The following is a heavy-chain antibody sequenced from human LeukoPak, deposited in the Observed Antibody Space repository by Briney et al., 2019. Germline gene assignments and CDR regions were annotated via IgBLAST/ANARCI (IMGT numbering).Heavy chain of an antibody. D-gene: IGHD1-7*01. V-gene: IGHV1-2*02. CDR2: INPNSGGT. Sequence: ASVKVSCKASGYTFTGYYMHWVRQAPGQGLEWMGWINPNSGGTNYAQKFQGRVTMTRDTSISTAYMELSRLRSDDTAVYYCARGAGGTGTRGPRQVYWGQGTLVTVSS. J-gene: IGHJ4*02. CDR1: GYTFTGYY. CDR3: ARGAGGTGTRGPRQVY.